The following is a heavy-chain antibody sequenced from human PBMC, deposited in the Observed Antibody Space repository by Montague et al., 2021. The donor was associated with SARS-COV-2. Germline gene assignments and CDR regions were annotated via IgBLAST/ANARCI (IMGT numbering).Heavy chain of an antibody. CDR3: ARASSSWSGLDP. CDR2: INHSGNT. CDR1: GGSFSGYY. J-gene: IGHJ5*02. D-gene: IGHD3-3*01. Sequence: SETLSLTCAVYGGSFSGYYWTWVRQPPGKGLEWIGEINHSGNTNSKPSPESRITMSVDTSKSLVSLNLTSVTAADTAVYYCARASSSWSGLDPWGQGTLVTVSS. V-gene: IGHV4-34*01.